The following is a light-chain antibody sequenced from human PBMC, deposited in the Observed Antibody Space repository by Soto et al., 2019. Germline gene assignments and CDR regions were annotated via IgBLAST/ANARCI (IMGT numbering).Light chain of an antibody. CDR2: GNT. CDR1: TSNIGRST. Sequence: SVLTQPPSASGTPGQRVTISCSGTTSNIGRSTVSWYQQFPGAAPKLLIYGNTQRPLGVPVRFSGSKSDTSASLAISGLQSEDEADYYCATWNDGIFVFGIGTKVTV. J-gene: IGLJ1*01. CDR3: ATWNDGIFV. V-gene: IGLV1-44*01.